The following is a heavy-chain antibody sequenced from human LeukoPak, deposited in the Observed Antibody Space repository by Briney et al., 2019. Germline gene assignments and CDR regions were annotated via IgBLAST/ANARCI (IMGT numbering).Heavy chain of an antibody. CDR3: ARDRDYFDY. D-gene: IGHD3-10*01. Sequence: SQTLSLTCAISGDTVSTDSVAWNCIRQSPSRGLEWLGRTYYRSKWYNDYAVSVKSRITINPDTSKNQFSLQLNSVTPEDTALYYCARDRDYFDYWGQETLVTVSS. CDR2: TYYRSKWYN. J-gene: IGHJ4*02. CDR1: GDTVSTDSVA. V-gene: IGHV6-1*01.